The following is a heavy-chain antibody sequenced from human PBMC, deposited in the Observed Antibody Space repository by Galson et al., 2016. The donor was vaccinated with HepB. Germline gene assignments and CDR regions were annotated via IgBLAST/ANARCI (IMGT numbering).Heavy chain of an antibody. Sequence: PALVKPTQTLTLTCTVSGFSLTTSGVGVGWIRQPPGEALEWLALIYWDDSPRYRPSLKDRLTINKDTSKKQVVLTMTNMDPVDTGKYFCAYTDGFRNGWSNFDDWGPGILVTVSS. D-gene: IGHD6-19*01. CDR3: AYTDGFRNGWSNFDD. CDR2: IYWDDSP. V-gene: IGHV2-5*02. J-gene: IGHJ4*02. CDR1: GFSLTTSGVG.